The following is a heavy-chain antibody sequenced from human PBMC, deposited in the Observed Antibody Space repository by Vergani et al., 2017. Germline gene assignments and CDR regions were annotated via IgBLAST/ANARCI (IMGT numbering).Heavy chain of an antibody. V-gene: IGHV5-51*01. D-gene: IGHD6-13*01. J-gene: IGHJ6*02. Sequence: EVQLVQSGAEVKKPGESLKISCKGSGYSFTSYWIGLVRQMPGKGLEWMGIIYPGDSDTRYSPSFQGQVTISADKSISTAYLQWSSLKASDTAMYYCATYSSSWHSLYYYYGMDVWGQGTTVTVSS. CDR2: IYPGDSDT. CDR1: GYSFTSYW. CDR3: ATYSSSWHSLYYYYGMDV.